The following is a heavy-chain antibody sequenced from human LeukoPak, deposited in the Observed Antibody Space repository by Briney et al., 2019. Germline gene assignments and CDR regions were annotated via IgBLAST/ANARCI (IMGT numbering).Heavy chain of an antibody. CDR1: GGSISSYY. CDR3: AGGSGYYRSFDY. D-gene: IGHD3-22*01. V-gene: IGHV4-59*01. Sequence: SETLSLTCTVSGGSISSYYWSWIRQPPGKGLEWIGYIYYSGSTNYNPSLKSRVTISVDTSKSQFSLKLSSVTAADTAVYYCAGGSGYYRSFDYWGQGTLVTVSS. CDR2: IYYSGST. J-gene: IGHJ4*02.